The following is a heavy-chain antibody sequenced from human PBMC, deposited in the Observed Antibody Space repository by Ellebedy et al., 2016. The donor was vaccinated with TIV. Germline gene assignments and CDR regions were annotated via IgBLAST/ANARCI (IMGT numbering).Heavy chain of an antibody. CDR2: ISGSGRNT. CDR1: GFTFSSYA. D-gene: IGHD6-13*01. V-gene: IGHV3-23*01. J-gene: IGHJ4*02. Sequence: PGGSLRLSCAASGFTFSSYAMSWVRQAPGKGLEWVSGISGSGRNTSFADSVRGRVTISRDNSKNTLYLQMNSLRAEDTALYYCAKADCDSSWCPLENWGQGTLVTVSS. CDR3: AKADCDSSWCPLEN.